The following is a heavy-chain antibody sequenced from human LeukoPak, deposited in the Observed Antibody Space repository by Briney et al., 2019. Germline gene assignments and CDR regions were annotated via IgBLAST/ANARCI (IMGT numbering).Heavy chain of an antibody. CDR3: ASTDDYADENY. Sequence: GGSLRLSCAASGFTFSSYWMHWVRQAPGKGLVWVSRINSDGSSTSHADSVKGRFTISRDNAKNTLYLQMNSLRAEDTAVYYCASTDDYADENYWGQGTLVIVSS. D-gene: IGHD4-17*01. V-gene: IGHV3-74*01. CDR1: GFTFSSYW. CDR2: INSDGSST. J-gene: IGHJ4*02.